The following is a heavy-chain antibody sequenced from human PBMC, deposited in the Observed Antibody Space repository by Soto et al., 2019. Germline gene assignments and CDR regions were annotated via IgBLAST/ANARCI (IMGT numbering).Heavy chain of an antibody. Sequence: PGGSLRLSCAASGFSFSIYAMSWVRQAPGKGLEWVSAISGSGGSTYYADSVKGRFTISRDNSKNTLYLQMTNMDPVDTATYYCAHRHRYSSSWTGAFDIWGQGTMVTVS. CDR3: AHRHRYSSSWTGAFDI. J-gene: IGHJ3*02. D-gene: IGHD6-13*01. CDR1: GFSFSIYA. V-gene: IGHV3-23*01. CDR2: ISGSGGST.